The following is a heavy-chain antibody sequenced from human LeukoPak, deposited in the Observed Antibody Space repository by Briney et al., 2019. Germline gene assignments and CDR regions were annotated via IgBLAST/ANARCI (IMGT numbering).Heavy chain of an antibody. CDR3: AKDSKTYSGSYGVDY. CDR2: IRYDGSNK. CDR1: GFTFSSYG. J-gene: IGHJ4*02. V-gene: IGHV3-30*02. Sequence: GGSLRLSCAASGFTFSSYGMHWVRQAPGKGLEWGAFIRYDGSNKYYADSVKGRFTISRDNSKNTLYLQMNSLRAEDTAVYYCAKDSKTYSGSYGVDYWGQGTLVTVSS. D-gene: IGHD1-26*01.